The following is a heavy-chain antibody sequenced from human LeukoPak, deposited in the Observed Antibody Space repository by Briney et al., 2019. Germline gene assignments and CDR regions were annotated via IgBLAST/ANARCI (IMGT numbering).Heavy chain of an antibody. CDR3: AKSRGDYYDSSGYSFDY. V-gene: IGHV3-30*18. CDR1: GFTFSSYG. Sequence: GGSLRLSCAASGFTFSSYGMHWVRQAPGKGLEWVAVISYDGSNKYYADSVKGRFTISRDNSKNTLYLQMNSLRAEDTAVYYCAKSRGDYYDSSGYSFDYWGQGTLVTVSS. J-gene: IGHJ4*02. CDR2: ISYDGSNK. D-gene: IGHD3-22*01.